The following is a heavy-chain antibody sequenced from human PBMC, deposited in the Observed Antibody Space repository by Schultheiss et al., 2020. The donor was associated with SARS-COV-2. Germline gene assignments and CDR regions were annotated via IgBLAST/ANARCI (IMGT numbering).Heavy chain of an antibody. D-gene: IGHD3-10*01. CDR3: ARNHYGSGSDWFDP. CDR2: IYYSGST. Sequence: SETLSLTCTVSGGSISSYYWIRQPPGKGLEWIGYIYYSGSTNYNPSLKSRVTISVDTSKNQFSLKLSSVTAADTAVYYCARNHYGSGSDWFDPWGQGTLVTVSS. CDR1: GGSISSYY. J-gene: IGHJ5*02. V-gene: IGHV4-59*12.